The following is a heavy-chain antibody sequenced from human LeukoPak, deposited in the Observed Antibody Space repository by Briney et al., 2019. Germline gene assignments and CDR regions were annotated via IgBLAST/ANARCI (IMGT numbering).Heavy chain of an antibody. CDR3: ARGRSYYDSSGYYGGPTY. D-gene: IGHD3-22*01. CDR2: INPNSGGT. Sequence: SVKVSCKASGYTFTGYYMHWVRQAPGQGLEWMGWINPNSGGTNYAQKFQGRVTMTRHTSISTDYMELSRLRSDDTAVYYCARGRSYYDSSGYYGGPTYWGQGTLVTVSS. CDR1: GYTFTGYY. V-gene: IGHV1-2*02. J-gene: IGHJ4*02.